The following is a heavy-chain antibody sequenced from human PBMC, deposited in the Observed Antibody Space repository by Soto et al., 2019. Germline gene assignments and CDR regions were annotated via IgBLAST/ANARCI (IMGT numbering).Heavy chain of an antibody. CDR1: GDSISSGNKY. Sequence: TLSLTCTVSGDSISSGNKYWGWCRQPPGKGLEWIGYGFSSGTTYYNPSLKGRVSFSLDASENRFSLKFASVTDADSAVYYCARVPSPFDYYYAMDVWGQGTTVTVSS. V-gene: IGHV4-30-4*01. CDR2: GFSSGTT. J-gene: IGHJ6*02. D-gene: IGHD3-9*01. CDR3: ARVPSPFDYYYAMDV.